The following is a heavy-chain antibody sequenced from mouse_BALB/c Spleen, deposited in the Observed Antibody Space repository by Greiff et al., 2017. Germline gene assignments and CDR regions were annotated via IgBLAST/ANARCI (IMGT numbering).Heavy chain of an antibody. D-gene: IGHD1-1*01. CDR3: ARDRGSSHWYFDV. V-gene: IGHV2-6-7*01. CDR2: IWGDGST. Sequence: QVQLQQSGPGLVAPSQSLSITCTVSGFSLTGYGVNWVRQPPGKGLEWLGMIWGDGSTDYNSALKSRLSISKDNSKSQVLLKMNSLQTDDTARYYCARDRGSSHWYFDVWGAGTTVTVSS. CDR1: GFSLTGYG. J-gene: IGHJ1*01.